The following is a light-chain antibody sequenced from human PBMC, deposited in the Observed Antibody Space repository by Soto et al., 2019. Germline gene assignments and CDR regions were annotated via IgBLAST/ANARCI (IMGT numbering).Light chain of an antibody. CDR1: QSISTY. Sequence: DIPMTQSPSSLSASVGDRVIITCRTSQSISTYLNWDQHKPGKAPKVLISAASNLQSGVPSRFSGSGSGTVFTLNISSLQPEDFATYFCQQSYTLSPLTFGGGTKVEIK. V-gene: IGKV1-39*01. CDR3: QQSYTLSPLT. CDR2: AAS. J-gene: IGKJ4*02.